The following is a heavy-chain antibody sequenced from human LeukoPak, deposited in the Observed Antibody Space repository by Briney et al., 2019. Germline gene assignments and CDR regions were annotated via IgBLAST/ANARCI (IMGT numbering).Heavy chain of an antibody. CDR3: AKEWLDTEQRNYNYYGMDV. CDR1: GFTFRAYG. J-gene: IGHJ6*02. CDR2: ISYDGSNK. V-gene: IGHV3-30*18. D-gene: IGHD3-22*01. Sequence: GRSLRLSCANSGFTFRAYGMHWVRQAPGKGLEWVAFISYDGSNKYYGDFVKGRFTISRDNSKKTLHLQMDSLRAEDTAVYYCAKEWLDTEQRNYNYYGMDVWGQGTTVTVSS.